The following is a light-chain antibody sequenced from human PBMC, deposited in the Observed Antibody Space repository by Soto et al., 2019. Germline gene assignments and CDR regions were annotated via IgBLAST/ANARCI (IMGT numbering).Light chain of an antibody. Sequence: DTKMTQSPSTLSASVGDRVTITCRASQSISSWLAWYQQKPGKAPKLLIYKASTLESGVPSRFSGSGSGTEFTLTISSLQPDDFATYYCQHYNSYSEAFGQGTKVDIK. J-gene: IGKJ1*01. V-gene: IGKV1-5*03. CDR2: KAS. CDR3: QHYNSYSEA. CDR1: QSISSW.